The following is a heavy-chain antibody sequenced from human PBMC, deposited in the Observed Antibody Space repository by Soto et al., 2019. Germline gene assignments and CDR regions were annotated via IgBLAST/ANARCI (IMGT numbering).Heavy chain of an antibody. CDR2: TRNKANSYTT. CDR3: ARVGRGYGDYASFDY. Sequence: EVQLVESGGGLVQPGGSLRLSCAASGFTFSDHYMDWVRQAPGKGLEWVGRTRNKANSYTTEYAASVKGRFTISRDDSKNSLYLQMNSLKTEDTAVYYCARVGRGYGDYASFDYWGQGTLVTVSS. J-gene: IGHJ4*02. D-gene: IGHD4-17*01. V-gene: IGHV3-72*01. CDR1: GFTFSDHY.